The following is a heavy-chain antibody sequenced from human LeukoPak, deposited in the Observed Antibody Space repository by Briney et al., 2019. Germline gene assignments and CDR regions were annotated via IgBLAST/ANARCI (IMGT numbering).Heavy chain of an antibody. CDR2: IYHSGST. Sequence: SETLSLTCAVSGYSISSGYYWGWIRQPPGKGLEWIGSIYHSGSTYYNPSLKSRVTISVDTSKNQFSLKLSSVTAADTAVYYCAREKGVVPAAMRGSYFDYWGQGTLVTVSS. CDR3: AREKGVVPAAMRGSYFDY. D-gene: IGHD2-2*01. V-gene: IGHV4-38-2*02. CDR1: GYSISSGYY. J-gene: IGHJ4*02.